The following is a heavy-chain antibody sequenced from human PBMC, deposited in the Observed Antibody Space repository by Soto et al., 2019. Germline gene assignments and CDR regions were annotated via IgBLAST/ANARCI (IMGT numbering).Heavy chain of an antibody. CDR1: GCSISSGGYY. D-gene: IGHD4-17*01. J-gene: IGHJ3*02. Sequence: SETLSLTCTVSGCSISSGGYYWSWIRQHPGKGLEWIGYIYYSGSTNYNPSLKSRVTISVDTSKNQFSLKLSSVTAADTAVYYCARDGGTTVVSRAFDMWGQGTMVT. CDR3: ARDGGTTVVSRAFDM. V-gene: IGHV4-61*08. CDR2: IYYSGST.